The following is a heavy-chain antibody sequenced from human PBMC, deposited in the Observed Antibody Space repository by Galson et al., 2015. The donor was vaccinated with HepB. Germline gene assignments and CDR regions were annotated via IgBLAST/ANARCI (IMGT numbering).Heavy chain of an antibody. V-gene: IGHV4-39*01. Sequence: SETLSLTCSVSGGSINSNTYYWGWIRQPPGKGLEWIGSLHYSGNTYYNPPLKRRAIISVDMSKNHFFLRLNSMTAPATAAYYSVRHVPEFHDFWSGHYDDFFYEGMDVWCQGTTVTVSS. D-gene: IGHD3-3*01. J-gene: IGHJ6*02. CDR1: GGSINSNTYY. CDR3: VRHVPEFHDFWSGHYDDFFYEGMDV. CDR2: LHYSGNT.